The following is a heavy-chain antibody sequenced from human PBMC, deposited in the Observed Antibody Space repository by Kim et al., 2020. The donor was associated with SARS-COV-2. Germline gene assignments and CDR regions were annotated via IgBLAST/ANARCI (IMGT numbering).Heavy chain of an antibody. CDR2: IYYSGST. CDR1: GGSISSYY. J-gene: IGHJ6*02. Sequence: SETLSLTCTVSGGSISSYYWSWIRQPPGKGLEWIGYIYYSGSTNYNPSLKSRVTISVDTSKNQFSLKLSSVTAADTAVYYCARDHGIVAPTYYYYGMDVWGQGTTVTVSS. CDR3: ARDHGIVAPTYYYYGMDV. D-gene: IGHD5-12*01. V-gene: IGHV4-59*01.